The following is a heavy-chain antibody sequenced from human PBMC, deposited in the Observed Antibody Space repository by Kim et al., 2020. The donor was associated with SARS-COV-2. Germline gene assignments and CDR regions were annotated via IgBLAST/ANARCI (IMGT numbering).Heavy chain of an antibody. J-gene: IGHJ6*01. Sequence: GGSLILSCAASGFTFSSYGMHWVRQAPGKGLEWVAVISYDGSNKYYADSVKGRFTISRDNSKNTLYLQMNSLRAEDTAVYYCAKDQLSGFGEFTNYYYY. D-gene: IGHD3-10*01. CDR1: GFTFSSYG. V-gene: IGHV3-30*18. CDR3: AKDQLSGFGEFTNYYYY. CDR2: ISYDGSNK.